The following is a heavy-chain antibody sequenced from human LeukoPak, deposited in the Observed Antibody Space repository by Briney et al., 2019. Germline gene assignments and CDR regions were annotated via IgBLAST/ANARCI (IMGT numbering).Heavy chain of an antibody. V-gene: IGHV1-18*01. CDR2: ISAYNGNT. J-gene: IGHJ4*02. Sequence: ASVKVSCKASDSTFRSYGFSWVRQAPGQGLEWMGWISAYNGNTNYAQKLQGRVTMTTDTSTSTAYMELRSLTSDDTAVYYCARIGSSWSALDYWGQGTLVTVSS. CDR3: ARIGSSWSALDY. D-gene: IGHD6-13*01. CDR1: DSTFRSYG.